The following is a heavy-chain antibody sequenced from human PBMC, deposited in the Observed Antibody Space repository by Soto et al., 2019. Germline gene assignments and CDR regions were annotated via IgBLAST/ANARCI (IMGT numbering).Heavy chain of an antibody. CDR3: ASQTSGYYYYGMDV. V-gene: IGHV3-21*01. J-gene: IGHJ6*02. CDR1: GFTFSSYS. Sequence: EVQLVESGGGLVKPGGSLRLSCAASGFTFSSYSMNWVRQAPGKGLEWVSSISSSSTYIYYADSVQGRFTISRDNAKNSLYLQMNILSAEDTAVYYCASQTSGYYYYGMDVWGQGTTVTVSS. CDR2: ISSSSTYI.